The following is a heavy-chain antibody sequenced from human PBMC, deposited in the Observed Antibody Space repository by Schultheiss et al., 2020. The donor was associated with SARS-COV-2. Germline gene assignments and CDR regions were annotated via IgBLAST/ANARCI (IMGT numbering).Heavy chain of an antibody. D-gene: IGHD3-22*01. V-gene: IGHV4-39*01. CDR3: ARHHPAYYYYDSSGYYYPDKEYRSTRFDY. J-gene: IGHJ4*02. CDR2: IYYSGST. CDR1: GGSISSSSYY. Sequence: SQTLSLTCTVSGGSISSSSYYWGWIRQPPGKGLEWIGTIYYSGSTYYNPSLKSRVTISVDTSKNQFSLKLSSVTAADTAVYYCARHHPAYYYYDSSGYYYPDKEYRSTRFDYWGQGTLVTVSS.